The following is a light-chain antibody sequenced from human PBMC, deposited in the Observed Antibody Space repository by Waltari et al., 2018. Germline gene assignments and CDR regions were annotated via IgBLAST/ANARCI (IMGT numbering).Light chain of an antibody. J-gene: IGLJ2*01. CDR2: DVT. V-gene: IGLV2-23*02. Sequence: QSALTQPASVSGSPGQSITISCMGTSRAVGGYNFVSWYQQHPGKAPQLMIYDVTKRPSGVSNRFSGSKSGNTASLTISGLQAEDEADYYCCSYVGGGTLVFGGGTNVTVL. CDR1: SRAVGGYNF. CDR3: CSYVGGGTLV.